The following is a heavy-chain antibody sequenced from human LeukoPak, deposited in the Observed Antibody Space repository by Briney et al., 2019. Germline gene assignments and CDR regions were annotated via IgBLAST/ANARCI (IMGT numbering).Heavy chain of an antibody. V-gene: IGHV3-23*01. CDR1: GFTFSDYA. CDR3: AKARGIVFYYHYGMDV. CDR2: VSGSGGST. D-gene: IGHD3-16*01. Sequence: GGSLRLSCEVSGFTFSDYAMSWVRQAPGEGLEWVSAVSGSGGSTYYADSMKGRFTISRDNSKNTTYLQMNSLRAEDTAVYYCAKARGIVFYYHYGMDVWGQGTTVTVSS. J-gene: IGHJ6*02.